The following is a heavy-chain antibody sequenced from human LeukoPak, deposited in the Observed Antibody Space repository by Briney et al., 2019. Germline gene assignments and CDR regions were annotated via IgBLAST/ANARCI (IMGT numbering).Heavy chain of an antibody. J-gene: IGHJ4*02. Sequence: GGSLRLSCAASGFTFSSYGMHWVRQAPGKGLEWVAVISYDGSNKYYADSVKGRFTISRDNSKNTVSLQMLSLTVEDTATYYCAKDDGWLHYYHWGQGTLVTVSS. CDR1: GFTFSSYG. V-gene: IGHV3-30*18. CDR3: AKDDGWLHYYH. D-gene: IGHD3-10*01. CDR2: ISYDGSNK.